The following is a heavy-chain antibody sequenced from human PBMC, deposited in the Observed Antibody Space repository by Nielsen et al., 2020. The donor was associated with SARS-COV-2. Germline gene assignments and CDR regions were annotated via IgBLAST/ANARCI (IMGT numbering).Heavy chain of an antibody. CDR3: AKDWTAIVVVPSGGVDY. Sequence: SCAASGFTFSTYGMHWVRQAPGKGLEWVAAISYDGSNKYYVDSVKGRFTISRDNSKNTLYLQMSSLREEDTAVYYCAKDWTAIVVVPSGGVDYWGQGTLVTVSP. D-gene: IGHD2-15*01. CDR2: ISYDGSNK. J-gene: IGHJ4*02. V-gene: IGHV3-30*18. CDR1: GFTFSTYG.